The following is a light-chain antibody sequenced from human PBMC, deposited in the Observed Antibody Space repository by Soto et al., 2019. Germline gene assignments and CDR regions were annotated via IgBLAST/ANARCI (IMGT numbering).Light chain of an antibody. Sequence: QSVLTQPASVSGSPGQSITISCTGSSSDIGDYNYVSWYKQHPGKAPKLMIYDVSNRPSGVSNRFSGSKSGNTASLTISGLHAEDEADYYCSSYTSNNFVIFGGGTKLTVL. CDR3: SSYTSNNFVI. CDR1: SSDIGDYNY. CDR2: DVS. V-gene: IGLV2-14*03. J-gene: IGLJ2*01.